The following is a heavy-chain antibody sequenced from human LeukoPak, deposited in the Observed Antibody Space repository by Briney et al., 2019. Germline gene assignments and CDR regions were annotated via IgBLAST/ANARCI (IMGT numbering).Heavy chain of an antibody. CDR2: ISYDGSNK. V-gene: IGHV3-33*05. J-gene: IGHJ4*02. CDR3: ARDHPGHRIDY. Sequence: WVAVISYDGSNKYYADSVKGRFTISRDNAKNSLHLQMNSLRAEDTAVYYCARDHPGHRIDYWGQGTLVTVSS.